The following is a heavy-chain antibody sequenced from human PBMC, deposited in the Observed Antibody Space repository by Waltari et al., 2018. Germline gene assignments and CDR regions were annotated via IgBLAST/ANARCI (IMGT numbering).Heavy chain of an antibody. J-gene: IGHJ6*03. CDR2: INHNASP. CDR3: ARGWLQVAPPYYYYMDV. D-gene: IGHD6-19*01. CDR1: GGSFSGYY. Sequence: VYGGSFSGYYWSWLRQLPGKGLEWLGEINHNASPDYNPSLKSRATISIETSKNQFSLKLDSVTAADTGVYYCARGWLQVAPPYYYYMDVWDRGTAVTVSS. V-gene: IGHV4-34*01.